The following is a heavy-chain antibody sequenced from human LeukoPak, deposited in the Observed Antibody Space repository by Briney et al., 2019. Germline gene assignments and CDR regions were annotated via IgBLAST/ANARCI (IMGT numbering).Heavy chain of an antibody. J-gene: IGHJ4*02. CDR1: GGSISSGGYY. CDR2: IHHGGST. CDR3: ARVEGDYFDY. Sequence: PSETLSLTCTVSGGSISSGGYYWSWIRQHPGKGPEWIGYIHHGGSTYYNPSLKSRVSISVDTSMNQFSLNLTSVTAADTAIYFCARVEGDYFDYWGRGTLVTVSS. V-gene: IGHV4-31*03. D-gene: IGHD5-24*01.